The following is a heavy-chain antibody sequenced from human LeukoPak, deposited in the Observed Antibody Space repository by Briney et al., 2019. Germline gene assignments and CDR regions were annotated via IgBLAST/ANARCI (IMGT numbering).Heavy chain of an antibody. CDR3: AKGRYYYGSGLEY. Sequence: PGGSLRLSCAASGFTFDDYAMHWVRQAPGQGLEWVSGISWNSGSIGYADSVKGRFTISRDNAKNSLYLQMNSLRAEDTALYYCAKGRYYYGSGLEYWGQGTLVTVSS. CDR1: GFTFDDYA. J-gene: IGHJ4*02. V-gene: IGHV3-9*01. D-gene: IGHD3-10*01. CDR2: ISWNSGSI.